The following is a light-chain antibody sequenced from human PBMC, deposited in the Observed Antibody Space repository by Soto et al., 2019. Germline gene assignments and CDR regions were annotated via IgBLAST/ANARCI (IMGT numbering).Light chain of an antibody. CDR3: SSYAGSNNFV. Sequence: QYALTQPPSSSGSPGQSVTISCPGTSSDVGAYNYVSWYQQHPGKAPKLMIYEVSQRPSGVPDRFSGSKSGNTASLTVSGLQAEDEADYYCSSYAGSNNFVFGSGTK. CDR2: EVS. J-gene: IGLJ1*01. V-gene: IGLV2-8*01. CDR1: SSDVGAYNY.